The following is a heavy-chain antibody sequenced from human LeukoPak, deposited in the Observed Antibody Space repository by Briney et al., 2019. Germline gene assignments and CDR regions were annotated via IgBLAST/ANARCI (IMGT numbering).Heavy chain of an antibody. J-gene: IGHJ5*02. V-gene: IGHV3-23*01. CDR2: ISGSGGST. Sequence: GGSLRLSFAASGFTFSSYAMSWVRQTPGKGLEWVSAISGSGGSTYYADSVKGRFTISRDNSKNTLYLQMNSLRAEDTAVYYCAKPKHIVVVIGWFDPWGQGTLVSVSS. CDR3: AKPKHIVVVIGWFDP. D-gene: IGHD2-21*01. CDR1: GFTFSSYA.